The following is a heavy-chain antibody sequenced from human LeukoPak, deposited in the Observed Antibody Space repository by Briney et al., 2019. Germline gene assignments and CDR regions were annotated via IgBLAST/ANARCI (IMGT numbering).Heavy chain of an antibody. J-gene: IGHJ3*02. CDR1: GFTFSSYG. D-gene: IGHD3-16*01. V-gene: IGHV3-33*08. Sequence: GGSLRLSCAASGFTFSSYGMHWVRQAPGKGLEWVAVIWYDGSNKFYAGSVKGRFTISRDNSKNTLFLQMNILRAEDTAVYYCARERLGGGAFDIWGQGTMVTVSS. CDR2: IWYDGSNK. CDR3: ARERLGGGAFDI.